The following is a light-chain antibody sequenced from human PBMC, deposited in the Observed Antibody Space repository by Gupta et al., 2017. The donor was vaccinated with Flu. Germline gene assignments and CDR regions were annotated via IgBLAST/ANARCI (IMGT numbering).Light chain of an antibody. CDR3: LQDYIYPFT. V-gene: IGKV1-6*01. Sequence: AIQMTQSPSSLSASVGDRVTITCRASQGIRNDLGWYQQKPGKAPKLLIHSASSLESGVPSRCSGSGSGTDFALTISSLQPDDFATYYCLQDYIYPFTFGGGTKVEIK. CDR1: QGIRND. J-gene: IGKJ4*01. CDR2: SAS.